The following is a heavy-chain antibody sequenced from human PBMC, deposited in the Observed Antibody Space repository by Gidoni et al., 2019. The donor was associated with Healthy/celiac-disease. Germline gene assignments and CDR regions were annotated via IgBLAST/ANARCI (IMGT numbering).Heavy chain of an antibody. CDR3: ARASYYDSSGYYPLSY. CDR1: GFTFSSYW. Sequence: EVQLVESGGGLVQPGGSLRLSCAASGFTFSSYWMSWVSQAQGKGLGWVAHIKQDGSEKYYVDSLKGRFTISRDNAKHSLYLQMNSLRAADTAVYYCARASYYDSSGYYPLSYWGQGTLVTVSS. D-gene: IGHD3-22*01. J-gene: IGHJ4*02. V-gene: IGHV3-7*01. CDR2: IKQDGSEK.